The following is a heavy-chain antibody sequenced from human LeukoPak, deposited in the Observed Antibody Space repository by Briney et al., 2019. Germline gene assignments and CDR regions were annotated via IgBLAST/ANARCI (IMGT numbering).Heavy chain of an antibody. V-gene: IGHV4-34*01. Sequence: TSETLSLTCAVYGGSFSGYYWSWIRQPPGKGLEWIGEINHSGSTNYNPSLKSRVTISVDTSKNQFSLKLSSVTAAATAVYYCARRRGGSYFDYWGQGTLVTVSS. D-gene: IGHD1-26*01. J-gene: IGHJ4*02. CDR3: ARRRGGSYFDY. CDR1: GGSFSGYY. CDR2: INHSGST.